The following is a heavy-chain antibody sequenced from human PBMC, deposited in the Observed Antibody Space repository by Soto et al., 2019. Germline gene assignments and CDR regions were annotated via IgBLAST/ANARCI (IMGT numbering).Heavy chain of an antibody. Sequence: SETLSLTCTVSGGSLSSGGFYWSWIRQHPGKGLEWIGYIYYSGSTYYNPSLKSRVTISVDTSRNQFSLKLSSVTAADTAVYYCARVPLFGQPVSVWFDPPGQATLGTVSS. CDR3: ARVPLFGQPVSVWFDP. D-gene: IGHD3-10*02. V-gene: IGHV4-31*03. CDR2: IYYSGST. J-gene: IGHJ5*02. CDR1: GGSLSSGGFY.